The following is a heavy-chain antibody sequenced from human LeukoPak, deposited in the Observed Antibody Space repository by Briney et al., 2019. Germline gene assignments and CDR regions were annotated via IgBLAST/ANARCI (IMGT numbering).Heavy chain of an antibody. J-gene: IGHJ4*02. CDR1: GFTFSTYD. CDR3: ATAPNKYGPRLDY. D-gene: IGHD1/OR15-1a*01. V-gene: IGHV3-30*03. CDR2: ISYDGSDK. Sequence: GGSLRLSCAASGFTFSTYDMHWVRQAPGKGLEWVAVISYDGSDKYYADSVKGRFTISRDNSKNTLYLQMNSLRPEDTAMYYCATAPNKYGPRLDYWGQGTLVTVS.